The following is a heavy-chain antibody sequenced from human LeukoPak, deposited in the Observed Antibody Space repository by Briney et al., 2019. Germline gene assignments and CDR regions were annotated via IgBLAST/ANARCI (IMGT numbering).Heavy chain of an antibody. V-gene: IGHV4-4*07. CDR3: ARSPKVGFDYDFWSGYSDPYYYYYMDV. CDR2: IYTSGST. Sequence: SETLSLTCTVSGGSISSYYWSWLRQPAGKGVEWIGRIYTSGSTNYNPSLKSRVTISVDTSKNQFSLRLSSVTAADTAVYYCARSPKVGFDYDFWSGYSDPYYYYYMDVWGKGTTVTVSS. J-gene: IGHJ6*03. CDR1: GGSISSYY. D-gene: IGHD3-3*01.